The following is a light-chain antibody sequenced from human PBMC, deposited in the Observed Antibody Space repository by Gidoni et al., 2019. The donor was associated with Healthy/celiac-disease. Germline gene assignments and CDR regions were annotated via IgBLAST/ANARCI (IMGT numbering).Light chain of an antibody. CDR3: QQSYSTPYS. J-gene: IGKJ2*03. V-gene: IGKV1-39*01. CDR2: AAS. CDR1: ESISSY. Sequence: DLQMTQPPSSLSASVGDRLTITCRANESISSYLNWYQQKPGKAPKLLIYAASSLQSGVPSRFSGSGSGTDFTLTISSLQPEDFATYYCQQSYSTPYSFGQGTKLEIK.